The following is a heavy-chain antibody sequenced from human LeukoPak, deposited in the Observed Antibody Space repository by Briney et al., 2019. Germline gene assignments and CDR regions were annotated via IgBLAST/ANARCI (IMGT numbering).Heavy chain of an antibody. CDR3: ASPGAAAAAPGFDY. J-gene: IGHJ4*02. CDR1: GCPFSSYP. Sequence: QPGGSLRLSCAASGCPFSSYPVSGAPRPPGRGLEGVSAISGNGGTANYADSAKGRFTISRDNSKNTLYLQMNTLRAEDTAVYYCASPGAAAAAPGFDYWGQGTLVTVSP. CDR2: ISGNGGTA. D-gene: IGHD6-25*01. V-gene: IGHV3-23*01.